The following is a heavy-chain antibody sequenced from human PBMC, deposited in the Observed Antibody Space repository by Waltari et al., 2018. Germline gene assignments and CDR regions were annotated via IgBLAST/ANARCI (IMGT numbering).Heavy chain of an antibody. J-gene: IGHJ4*02. CDR1: GYTFTGYY. CDR3: ARSTGALDY. Sequence: VQLVHSGAEVNPPGSSVNVSCKASGYTFTGYYMHCVRQAPGQGLELMGRINPNSGGTNDAQKFQGRVTMTRDTSIRTADMELSRLRSDDTAVYYCARSTGALDYWGQGTLVTVSS. CDR2: INPNSGGT. D-gene: IGHD3-10*01. V-gene: IGHV1-2*06.